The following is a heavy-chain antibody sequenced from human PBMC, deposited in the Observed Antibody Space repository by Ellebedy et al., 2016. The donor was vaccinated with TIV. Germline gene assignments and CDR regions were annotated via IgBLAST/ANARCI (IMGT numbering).Heavy chain of an antibody. Sequence: SETLSLXXAVYGGSFSGYYWSWIRQPPGKGLEWIGEINHSGSTNYNPSLKSRVTISVDTSKNQFSLKLSSVTAADTAVYYCARAPQGYNWNYVEGENYYYYYMDVWGKGTTVTVSS. V-gene: IGHV4-34*01. CDR1: GGSFSGYY. D-gene: IGHD1-7*01. CDR2: INHSGST. CDR3: ARAPQGYNWNYVEGENYYYYYMDV. J-gene: IGHJ6*03.